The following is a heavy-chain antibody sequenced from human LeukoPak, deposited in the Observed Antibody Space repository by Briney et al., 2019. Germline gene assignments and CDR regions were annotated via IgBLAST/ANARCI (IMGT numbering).Heavy chain of an antibody. CDR1: GFTVSSNY. CDR2: IYSGGSA. V-gene: IGHV3-53*01. J-gene: IGHJ4*02. D-gene: IGHD6-25*01. CDR3: ARDKNPGIAAD. Sequence: GGSLRLSCAASGFTVSSNYMSWVRQAPGKGLEWFPVIYSGGSAFYADSVKGRFTISRDNSKNTLYLQMNSLRAEDTAVYYCARDKNPGIAADWGQGTLVTVSS.